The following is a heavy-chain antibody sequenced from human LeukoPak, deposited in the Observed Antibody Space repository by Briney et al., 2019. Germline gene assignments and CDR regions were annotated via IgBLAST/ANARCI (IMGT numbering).Heavy chain of an antibody. CDR1: GFTFDDYG. J-gene: IGHJ4*02. CDR3: AKDGYSYGYSHFDY. CDR2: ISGSGGST. Sequence: PGGSLRLSCAASGFTFDDYGMSWVRQAPGKGLEWVSAISGSGGSTYYADSVKGRLTISRDNSKNTLYLQMNSLRAEDTAVYYCAKDGYSYGYSHFDYWGQGTLVTVSS. D-gene: IGHD5-18*01. V-gene: IGHV3-23*01.